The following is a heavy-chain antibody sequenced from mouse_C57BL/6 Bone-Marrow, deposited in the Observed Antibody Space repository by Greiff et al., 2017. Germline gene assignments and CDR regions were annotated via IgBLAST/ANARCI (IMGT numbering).Heavy chain of an antibody. J-gene: IGHJ3*01. D-gene: IGHD1-1*01. CDR2: INPYNGGT. CDR3: ARRYYGSSATGFAY. CDR1: GYTFTDYY. V-gene: IGHV1-19*01. Sequence: VQLQQSGPVLVKPGASVKMSCKASGYTFTDYYMNWVKQSHGKSLEWIGVINPYNGGTSYNQKFKGKATLTVDKSSSTAYMELNSLTSEDSAVYYCARRYYGSSATGFAYWGQGTLVTVSA.